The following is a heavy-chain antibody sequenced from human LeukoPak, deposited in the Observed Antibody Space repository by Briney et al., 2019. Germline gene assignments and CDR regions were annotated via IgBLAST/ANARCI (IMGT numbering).Heavy chain of an antibody. CDR3: ARVKTDHTAMAKHFDY. V-gene: IGHV1-46*01. J-gene: IGHJ4*02. CDR1: GYTFTSYY. Sequence: ASVKVSCKASGYTFTSYYMHWVRQAPGQGLEWMGIINPSGGSTNYAQKFQGRVTMTRDTSTSTVYMELSSLRSEDTAVYYCARVKTDHTAMAKHFDYWGQGTLVTVSS. CDR2: INPSGGST. D-gene: IGHD5-18*01.